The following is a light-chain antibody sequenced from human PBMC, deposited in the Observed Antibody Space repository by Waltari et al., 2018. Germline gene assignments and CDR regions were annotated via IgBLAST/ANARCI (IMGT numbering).Light chain of an antibody. J-gene: IGLJ1*01. Sequence: QSALTQPASVSGSPGQSLTISCTGTSSDVGAYNFVSWYQEHPGKAPKLMIYQVRNRPSRVSSRFSASKYGRAATLTISGLQAEDEADYHCSSFTRSNTYVFGAGTKVTVL. V-gene: IGLV2-14*01. CDR1: SSDVGAYNF. CDR3: SSFTRSNTYV. CDR2: QVR.